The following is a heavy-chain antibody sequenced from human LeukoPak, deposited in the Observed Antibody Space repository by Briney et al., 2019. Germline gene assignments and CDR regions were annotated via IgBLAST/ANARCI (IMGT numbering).Heavy chain of an antibody. CDR3: ARVVITIFGVVIPVQDYYMDV. CDR1: GYTFTSYG. V-gene: IGHV1-18*01. D-gene: IGHD3-3*01. CDR2: ISAYNGNT. J-gene: IGHJ6*03. Sequence: ASVKVSCKASGYTFTSYGISWVRQAPGQGLEWMGWISAYNGNTNYAQKLQGRVTMTTDTSTSTAYMELRSLRSDDTAVYYCARVVITIFGVVIPVQDYYMDVWGKGTTVTVSS.